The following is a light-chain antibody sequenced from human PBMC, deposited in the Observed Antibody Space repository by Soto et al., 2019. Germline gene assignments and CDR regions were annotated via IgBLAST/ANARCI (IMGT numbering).Light chain of an antibody. J-gene: IGLJ3*02. V-gene: IGLV4-60*02. CDR2: IDRSGSY. CDR1: SGHNTYI. Sequence: QLVLTQSSSASASLGASVKLTCILSSGHNTYIIAWHRQQPGKAPRFLMTIDRSGSYNMGSGVPDRFSGSSSGADRYLTISNLQFEDEGDYYCETWYSNTHKVFGGGTKLTVL. CDR3: ETWYSNTHKV.